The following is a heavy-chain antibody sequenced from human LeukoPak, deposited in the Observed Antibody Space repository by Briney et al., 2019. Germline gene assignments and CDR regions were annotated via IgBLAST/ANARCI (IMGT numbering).Heavy chain of an antibody. CDR3: ARGWKYYFDY. D-gene: IGHD1-1*01. Sequence: GGSLRLSCASSGFTFSSYEMNWVRQAPGKGLEWVSYISSSGSTIYYADSVKGRFTISRDNAKNSLYLQMNSLRAEDTAVYYCARGWKYYFDYWGQGTLVTVSS. CDR2: ISSSGSTI. J-gene: IGHJ4*02. CDR1: GFTFSSYE. V-gene: IGHV3-48*03.